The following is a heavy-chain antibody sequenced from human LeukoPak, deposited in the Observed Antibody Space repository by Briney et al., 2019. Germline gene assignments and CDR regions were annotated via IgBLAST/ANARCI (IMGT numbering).Heavy chain of an antibody. D-gene: IGHD5-12*01. CDR1: GFTFSSYA. V-gene: IGHV3-30-3*01. Sequence: GGSLRLSCAASGFTFSSYAMHWVRQAPGKGLEWVAVISYDGSNKYYADSVKGRFTISRDNSKNTLYLQMNSLRAEDTAVYYCARGGYDAIDIWGQGTMVTVSS. CDR3: ARGGYDAIDI. J-gene: IGHJ3*02. CDR2: ISYDGSNK.